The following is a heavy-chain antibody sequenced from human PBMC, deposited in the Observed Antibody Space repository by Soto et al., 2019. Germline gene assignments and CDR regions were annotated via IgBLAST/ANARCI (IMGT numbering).Heavy chain of an antibody. CDR3: AREVIPLTTDWYLDL. V-gene: IGHV4-30-4*01. D-gene: IGHD4-17*01. CDR2: IYDSGST. Sequence: PSETLSLTCTVSGGSISGGVGGLYYWSWIRQPPGKGLEWIGYIYDSGSTYYNPSLKSRVTISVDTSKNQFSLRLSSVTAADTAVYYCAREVIPLTTDWYLDLWGRGTLVTVSS. CDR1: GGSISGGVGGLYY. J-gene: IGHJ2*01.